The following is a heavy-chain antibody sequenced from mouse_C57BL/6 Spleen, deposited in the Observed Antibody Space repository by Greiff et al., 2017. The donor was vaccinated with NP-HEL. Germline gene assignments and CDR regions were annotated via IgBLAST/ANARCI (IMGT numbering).Heavy chain of an antibody. V-gene: IGHV1S81*02. CDR1: GYTFTSYW. CDR3: ARIKKLVANYFDY. D-gene: IGHD1-1*01. J-gene: IGHJ2*01. Sequence: VQLQQSGAELVKAGASVKMSCKASGYTFTSYWMHWVKQRLGHVLEWFAETNPTNGRTYYNEKFNSKATLTVDKSSSTAYMILSGPTFEDSEVYYCARIKKLVANYFDYWCQGTTLTVSA. CDR2: TNPTNGRT.